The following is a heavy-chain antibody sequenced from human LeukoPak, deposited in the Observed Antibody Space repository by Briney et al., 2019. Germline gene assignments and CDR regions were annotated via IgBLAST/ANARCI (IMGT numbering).Heavy chain of an antibody. CDR2: IYHSGSI. CDR1: GYSISNGYY. D-gene: IGHD3-10*01. CDR3: ARDSDPSAFDI. V-gene: IGHV4-38-2*02. Sequence: ASETLSLTCTVSGYSISNGYYWGWIRQPPGKGLEWIGSIYHSGSIYYNPSLKSRVTISVDTSKNQFSLKLTSVTAADTAVYYCARDSDPSAFDIWGQGTMVTVSS. J-gene: IGHJ3*02.